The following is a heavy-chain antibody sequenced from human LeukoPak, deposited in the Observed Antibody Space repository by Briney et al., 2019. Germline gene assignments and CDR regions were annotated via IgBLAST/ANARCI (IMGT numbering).Heavy chain of an antibody. V-gene: IGHV3-30*18. Sequence: RSLRLSCAASGFTFSSYDMHWVRQAPGKGLEWVAVISYDGSNKYYADSVKGRFTISRDNSKNTLYLQMNSLRAENTAVYYCAKYDFSGGDYWGQVTLVTVSS. CDR2: ISYDGSNK. CDR1: GFTFSSYD. D-gene: IGHD3-3*01. J-gene: IGHJ4*02. CDR3: AKYDFSGGDY.